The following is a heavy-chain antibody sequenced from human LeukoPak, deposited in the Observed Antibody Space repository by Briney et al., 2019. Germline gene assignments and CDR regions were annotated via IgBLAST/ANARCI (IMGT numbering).Heavy chain of an antibody. CDR3: ARRLVGAKLT. CDR2: IYYSGST. D-gene: IGHD1-26*01. CDR1: GGSISSSSYY. Sequence: KPSETLSLTCTVSGGSISSSSYYWDWIRQPPGKGLEWIGSIYYSGSTYYNPSLKSRVTISVDTSNNQFSLKLNSVTAADTAVYYCARRLVGAKLTWGQGTLVTVSS. J-gene: IGHJ5*02. V-gene: IGHV4-39*01.